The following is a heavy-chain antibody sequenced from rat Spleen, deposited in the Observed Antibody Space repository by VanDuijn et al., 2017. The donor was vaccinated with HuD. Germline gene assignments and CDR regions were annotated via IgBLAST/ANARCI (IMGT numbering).Heavy chain of an antibody. J-gene: IGHJ2*01. V-gene: IGHV5-46*01. D-gene: IGHD1-9*01. CDR2: IRPSGGIT. CDR3: TRDRTYYGYTLDY. CDR1: GFTFSAFP. Sequence: EVQLVESGGGLVQPGRSMKLSCVASGFTFSAFPMAWVRQAPTKGLEWVATIRPSGGITYYRDSVKGRFTISSDSAKSTLYLQMYSLTSEDTATYYCTRDRTYYGYTLDYWGQGVMVTVSS.